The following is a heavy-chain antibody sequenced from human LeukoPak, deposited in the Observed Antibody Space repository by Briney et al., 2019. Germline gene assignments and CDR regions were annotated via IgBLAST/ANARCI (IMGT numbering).Heavy chain of an antibody. V-gene: IGHV3-23*01. CDR1: GFTFSTFA. J-gene: IGHJ4*02. CDR3: ATYRQVLLPFES. Sequence: QPGESLRLSCAASGFTFSTFAMIWVRQPPGKGLEWVSSIFPSGGEIHYADSVRGRFTISRDNSKSTLSLQMNSLRAEDTAIYYCATYRQVLLPFESWGQGTLVTVSS. CDR2: IFPSGGEI. D-gene: IGHD2-8*02.